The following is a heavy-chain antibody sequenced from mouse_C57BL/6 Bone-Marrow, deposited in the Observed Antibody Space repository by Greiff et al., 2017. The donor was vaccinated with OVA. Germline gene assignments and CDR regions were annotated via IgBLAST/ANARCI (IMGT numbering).Heavy chain of an antibody. V-gene: IGHV1-15*01. CDR2: IAPETGGT. Sequence: QVQLQQSGAELVRPGASVTLSCKASGYTFTDYEMHWVKQTPVHGLEWIGAIAPETGGTAYNQKFKGKAILTADKSSSTAYMELRSLTSEDSAVYYCTRSNQPRYFDVWGTGTTVTVSS. CDR3: TRSNQPRYFDV. D-gene: IGHD6-1*01. J-gene: IGHJ1*03. CDR1: GYTFTDYE.